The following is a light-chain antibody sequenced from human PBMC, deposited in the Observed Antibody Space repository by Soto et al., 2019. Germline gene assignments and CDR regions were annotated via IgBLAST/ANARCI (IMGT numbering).Light chain of an antibody. J-gene: IGKJ4*02. CDR2: ATS. Sequence: EIVMTQSPATLSVSPGERATLSCRASHRVSSYLAWYQPKPGQAPRLLIYATSTRATDIPARFSGSGSGTEFTFTISSMQSEDFAVYYSQQYNNWPLTFGGGTKVEIK. CDR1: HRVSSY. V-gene: IGKV3-15*01. CDR3: QQYNNWPLT.